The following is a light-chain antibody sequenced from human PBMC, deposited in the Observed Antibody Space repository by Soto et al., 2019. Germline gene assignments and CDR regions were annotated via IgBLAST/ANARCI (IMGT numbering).Light chain of an antibody. V-gene: IGLV2-14*01. Sequence: QSVLTQPASVSGSPGRSITISCTGTSSDVGAYNYVSWYQHHPGKVPKLLIYEVTNRPSGVSDHFSGSKSGNTASLTISGLQAEDEADYYCSSKRDSSTLFVFGTGTKVTVL. J-gene: IGLJ1*01. CDR3: SSKRDSSTLFV. CDR2: EVT. CDR1: SSDVGAYNY.